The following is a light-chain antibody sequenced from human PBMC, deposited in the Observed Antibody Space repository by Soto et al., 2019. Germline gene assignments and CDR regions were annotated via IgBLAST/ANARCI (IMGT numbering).Light chain of an antibody. CDR1: QSVLYSSNNKNY. Sequence: DIVMTQSPDSLAVSLGERATINCKSSQSVLYSSNNKNYLAWYQQKPGQPPKPLIYWGSTRESGVPDRFSGSGSGTDFTLTISSLQAEDVAVYYCQQYYSVPPSTCGQGTRLEIK. V-gene: IGKV4-1*01. J-gene: IGKJ5*01. CDR3: QQYYSVPPST. CDR2: WGS.